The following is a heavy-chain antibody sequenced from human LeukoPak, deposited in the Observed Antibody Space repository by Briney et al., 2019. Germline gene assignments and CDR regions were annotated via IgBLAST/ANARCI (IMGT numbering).Heavy chain of an antibody. CDR3: ARGHSSIWHAFDM. CDR1: GHSINNYY. V-gene: IGHV4-59*01. D-gene: IGHD6-13*01. Sequence: ETLSLTCTVSGHSINNYYGSWLRQPPGKGREGMGYIHESGSTNYNPPTKSRVTISLAKSKNQFSLKLSSVTAADTAVYYCARGHSSIWHAFDMWGEGTMPTVP. CDR2: IHESGST. J-gene: IGHJ3*02.